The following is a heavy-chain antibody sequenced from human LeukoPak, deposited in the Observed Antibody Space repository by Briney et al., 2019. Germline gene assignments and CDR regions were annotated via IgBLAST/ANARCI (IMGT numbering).Heavy chain of an antibody. CDR1: GGSISRYY. V-gene: IGHV4-59*08. D-gene: IGHD1-26*01. CDR2: ISYSGST. J-gene: IGHJ4*02. Sequence: SETLSLTCTVSGGSISRYYWSWIRQPPGKGLEWIGYISYSGSTNYNPSLKSRVTISVDTSKNQFSLKLNSVTATDTAVYYCARLSGSYYDNYDYWGQGTLVTVSS. CDR3: ARLSGSYYDNYDY.